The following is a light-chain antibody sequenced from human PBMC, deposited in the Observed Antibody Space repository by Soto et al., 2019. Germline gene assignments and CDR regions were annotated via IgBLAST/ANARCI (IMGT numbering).Light chain of an antibody. CDR3: EQYNNWSPLT. CDR1: QSVRTN. Sequence: EVVVTQSPATLSVSLGGRATLSCRASQSVRTNLAWYQQKPGQAPRLLIYAASTRATGIPARFSGSGSGTEFTLTITSVQSEVFAVYYYEQYNNWSPLTFGGGTKVEIK. CDR2: AAS. V-gene: IGKV3-15*01. J-gene: IGKJ4*01.